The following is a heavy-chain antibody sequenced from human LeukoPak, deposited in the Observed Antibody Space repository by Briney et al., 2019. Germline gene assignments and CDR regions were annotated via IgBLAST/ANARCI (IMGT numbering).Heavy chain of an antibody. CDR2: MNQDGSEK. CDR1: GFTFSESW. Sequence: GGSLRLSCAASGFTFSESWMSWVRQAPGKGLEWVANMNQDGSEKDYVDSVKGRFTITRDNARKSLYLQMSSLRVEDTAVYYCATYSHWVAGDVWGQGTTVTVSS. J-gene: IGHJ6*02. CDR3: ATYSHWVAGDV. V-gene: IGHV3-7*01. D-gene: IGHD3-16*01.